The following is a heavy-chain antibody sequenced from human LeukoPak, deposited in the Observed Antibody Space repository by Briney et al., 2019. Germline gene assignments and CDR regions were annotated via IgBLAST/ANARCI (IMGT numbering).Heavy chain of an antibody. V-gene: IGHV3-30*18. CDR1: GFTFSSYG. Sequence: GGSLRLSCAASGFTFSSYGMHWVRQAPGKGLEWVAVISYDGNNKYYADSVKGRFTISRDNSKNTLDLQMSGLRAEDTAVYYCAKEFCRGSCHHDAFDIWGQGTKVTVSS. CDR2: ISYDGNNK. CDR3: AKEFCRGSCHHDAFDI. J-gene: IGHJ3*02. D-gene: IGHD2-15*01.